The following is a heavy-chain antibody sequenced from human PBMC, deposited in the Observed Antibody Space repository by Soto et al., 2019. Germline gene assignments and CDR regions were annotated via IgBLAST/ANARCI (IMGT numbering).Heavy chain of an antibody. V-gene: IGHV4-31*03. CDR1: GGSISSGGYY. Sequence: SETLSLTCTVSGGSISSGGYYWSWIRQHPGKGLEWIGYIYYSGSTYYNPSLKSRVTISVDTSKNQFSLKLSSVTAADTAVYYCARAGAVSGYCSSTSCYGVLDYWGQGTLVTVSS. J-gene: IGHJ4*02. D-gene: IGHD2-2*03. CDR2: IYYSGST. CDR3: ARAGAVSGYCSSTSCYGVLDY.